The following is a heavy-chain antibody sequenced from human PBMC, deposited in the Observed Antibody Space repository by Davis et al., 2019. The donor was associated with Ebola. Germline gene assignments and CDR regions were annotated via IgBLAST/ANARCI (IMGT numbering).Heavy chain of an antibody. CDR3: ARDTYDFWSGYTKYYYYYYGMDV. V-gene: IGHV1-18*01. D-gene: IGHD3-3*01. Sequence: ASVKVSCKASGYTFISYGISWVRQAPGQGLEWMGWISAYNGNTNYAQKLQGRVTMTTDTSTSTAYMELRSLRSDDTAVYYCARDTYDFWSGYTKYYYYYYGMDVWGQGTTVTVSS. CDR2: ISAYNGNT. J-gene: IGHJ6*02. CDR1: GYTFISYG.